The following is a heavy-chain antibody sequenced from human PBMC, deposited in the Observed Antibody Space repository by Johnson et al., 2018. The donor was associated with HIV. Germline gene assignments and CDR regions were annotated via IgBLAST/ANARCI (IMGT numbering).Heavy chain of an antibody. CDR2: ISSSGTGK. J-gene: IGHJ3*01. D-gene: IGHD3-9*01. V-gene: IGHV3-11*01. CDR1: GFSVSDHY. Sequence: QVQLVESGGGVVQPGGSLRLSCEASGFSVSDHYMDWVRQAPGKGLEWVSYISSSGTGKYYAGSVKGRFTISRDNAKNSLYLQMNSLRAEDTALYYCARHYDILTDPDAFDVWGQGTMVIGSS. CDR3: ARHYDILTDPDAFDV.